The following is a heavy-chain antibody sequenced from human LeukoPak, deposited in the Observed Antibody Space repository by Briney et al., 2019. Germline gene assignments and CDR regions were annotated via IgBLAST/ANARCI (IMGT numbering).Heavy chain of an antibody. CDR3: ARDAGPAFGGAFDL. CDR1: GYTFTDYH. J-gene: IGHJ4*02. V-gene: IGHV1-2*02. CDR2: INPKKGDT. Sequence: GASVKVSCMASGYTFTDYHIHWVRQAPGQGLEWLGWINPKKGDTGYSERIEGRVTMTRDTSISTVYMELRSLTSDDAAVYYCARDAGPAFGGAFDLWGLETLVTVSS. D-gene: IGHD3-3*01.